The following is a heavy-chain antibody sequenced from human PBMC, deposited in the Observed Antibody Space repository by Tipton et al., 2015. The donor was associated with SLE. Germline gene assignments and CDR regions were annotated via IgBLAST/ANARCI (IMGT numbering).Heavy chain of an antibody. CDR1: GFTFSSYA. CDR3: AKDSTPAIAVAGVFDP. J-gene: IGHJ5*02. D-gene: IGHD6-19*01. Sequence: SLRLSCAASGFTFSSYAMSWVRQAAGKGLEWVSGISGSGLSTYYADSVKGRFTISRDSSKNTVYLQMNSPRAEDTALYYCAKDSTPAIAVAGVFDPWGQGTLVTVSS. CDR2: ISGSGLST. V-gene: IGHV3-23*01.